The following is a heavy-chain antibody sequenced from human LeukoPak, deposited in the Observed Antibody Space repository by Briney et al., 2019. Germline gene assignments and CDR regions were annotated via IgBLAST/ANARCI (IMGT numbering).Heavy chain of an antibody. Sequence: PSETLSLTSAVYGGSFSGYYWSWIRQPPGKGLEWIGEINHSGSTNYNPSLKSRVTISVDTSKNQFSLKPSSVTAADTAVYYCAREAGGFCSSTSCYTRGSYNWFDPWGQGTLVTVSS. CDR3: AREAGGFCSSTSCYTRGSYNWFDP. V-gene: IGHV4-34*01. CDR2: INHSGST. J-gene: IGHJ5*02. CDR1: GGSFSGYY. D-gene: IGHD2-2*02.